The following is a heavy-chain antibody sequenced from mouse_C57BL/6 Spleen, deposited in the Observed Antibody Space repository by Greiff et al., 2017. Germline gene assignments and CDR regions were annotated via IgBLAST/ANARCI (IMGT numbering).Heavy chain of an antibody. CDR3: ARHGYDYDGAWFAY. Sequence: VQLVESGPGLVAPSQSLSITCTVSGFSLTSYGVHWVRQPPGKGLEWLVVIWSDGSTTYNSALKSRLSISKDNSKSQVFLKMNSLQTDDTAMYYCARHGYDYDGAWFAYWGQGTLVTVSA. V-gene: IGHV2-6-1*01. J-gene: IGHJ3*01. CDR2: IWSDGST. D-gene: IGHD2-4*01. CDR1: GFSLTSYG.